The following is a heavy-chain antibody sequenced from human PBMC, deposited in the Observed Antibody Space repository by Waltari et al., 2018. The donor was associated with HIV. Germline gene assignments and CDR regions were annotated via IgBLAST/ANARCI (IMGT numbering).Heavy chain of an antibody. V-gene: IGHV4-59*08. D-gene: IGHD1-26*01. Sequence: QVQLQESGPGLVQPSEIVSLTCTVSGGYMSSSEWSSSWHPPCKGLEWIGYIYYSGSTNYNPALKSRLTMSVDTSKNQFSLKLSSVTAADTAVYYCARQSRGNSVGYDYWGQGTLVTVSS. J-gene: IGHJ4*02. CDR3: ARQSRGNSVGYDY. CDR1: GGYMSSSE. CDR2: IYYSGST.